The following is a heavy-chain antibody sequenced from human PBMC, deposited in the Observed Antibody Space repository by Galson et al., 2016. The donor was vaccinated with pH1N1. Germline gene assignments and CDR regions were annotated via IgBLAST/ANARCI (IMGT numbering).Heavy chain of an antibody. CDR1: GFSLSTFGVR. V-gene: IGHV2-70*04. Sequence: PALVKPTQTLKLTCTFSGFSLSTFGVRVSWIRQSPGKALEWLARIDWDDEKFYSPSLKTRLTISKDTSKDQVVLTMTNMDPSDTGTFYCALMGVASGGRYYSGMDVWGQGTTVTFSS. CDR3: ALMGVASGGRYYSGMDV. D-gene: IGHD1-26*01. J-gene: IGHJ6*02. CDR2: IDWDDEK.